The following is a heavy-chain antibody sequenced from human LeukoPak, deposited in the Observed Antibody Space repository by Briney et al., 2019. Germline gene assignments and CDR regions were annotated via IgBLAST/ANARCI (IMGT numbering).Heavy chain of an antibody. CDR3: ARDGSSSGGMDV. CDR1: GYTFTNYY. J-gene: IGHJ6*04. CDR2: INPNSGGT. D-gene: IGHD6-25*01. Sequence: GASVKVSCKASGYTFTNYYMHWVRQAPGQGLEWMGRINPNSGGTNYAQKFQGRVTMTRDTSGSTAYMDLSRLRSDDTAVYYCARDGSSSGGMDVWGKGTTVTVSS. V-gene: IGHV1-2*06.